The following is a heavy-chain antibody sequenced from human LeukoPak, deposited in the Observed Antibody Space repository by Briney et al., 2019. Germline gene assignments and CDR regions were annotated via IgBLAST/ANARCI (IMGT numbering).Heavy chain of an antibody. V-gene: IGHV4-31*03. CDR2: IYYSGNT. CDR3: ARDPAVADVDY. D-gene: IGHD6-19*01. CDR1: GGSISSGGYY. J-gene: IGHJ4*02. Sequence: PSETLSLTCTVSGGSISSGGYYWIWIRQPPGKGLEWCGYIYYSGNTYYNPSLKSRVTISVDTSKHQFSLKLSSVTAADTAVYYCARDPAVADVDYWGQGTLVTVTS.